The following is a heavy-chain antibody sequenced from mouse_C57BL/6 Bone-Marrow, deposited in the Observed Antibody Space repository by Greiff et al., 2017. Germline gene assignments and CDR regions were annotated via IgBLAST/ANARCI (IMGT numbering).Heavy chain of an antibody. D-gene: IGHD1-1*01. CDR2: IYPGNSDT. CDR3: TRAKLSGSSPHYCDY. V-gene: IGHV1-5*01. Sequence: VQLQQSGTVLARPGASVKMSCKTSGYTFTSYWMHWVKQRPGQGLEWIGAIYPGNSDTSYNQKFKGKAKLTAVTSASTAYMELSSLTNEDSAVYYCTRAKLSGSSPHYCDYWGQGTTLTVSS. CDR1: GYTFTSYW. J-gene: IGHJ2*01.